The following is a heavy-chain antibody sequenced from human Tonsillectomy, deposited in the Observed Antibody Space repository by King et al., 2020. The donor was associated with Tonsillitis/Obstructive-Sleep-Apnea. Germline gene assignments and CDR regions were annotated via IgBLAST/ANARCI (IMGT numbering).Heavy chain of an antibody. Sequence: VQLVESGAEVKKPGASVKVSCKASGYTFTSYYMHWVRQAPGQGLEWMGIINPSGAGTSYAQKFQGRVTMTRDTSTSTVYMELSSLRSEDTAVYYCARGTLGMGNVWYMDVWGKGTTVTVSS. D-gene: IGHD3-16*01. CDR2: INPSGAGT. V-gene: IGHV1-46*01. J-gene: IGHJ6*03. CDR3: ARGTLGMGNVWYMDV. CDR1: GYTFTSYY.